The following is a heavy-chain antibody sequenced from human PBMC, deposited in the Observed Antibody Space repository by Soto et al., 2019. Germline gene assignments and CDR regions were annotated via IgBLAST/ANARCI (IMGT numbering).Heavy chain of an antibody. CDR2: ISSSSSYI. Sequence: GGSLRLSCAASGFTFSSYSMNWVRQAPGKGLEWFSSISSSSSYIYYADSVKGRFTISRDNAKNSLYLQMNSLRAEDTAVYYCAGLLTGYTYWYFDLWGRGTLVTVSS. D-gene: IGHD3-9*01. CDR1: GFTFSSYS. CDR3: AGLLTGYTYWYFDL. V-gene: IGHV3-21*01. J-gene: IGHJ2*01.